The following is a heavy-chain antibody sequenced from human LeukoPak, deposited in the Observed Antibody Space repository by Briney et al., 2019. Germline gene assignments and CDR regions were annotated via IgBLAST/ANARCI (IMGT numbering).Heavy chain of an antibody. CDR2: IYYSGST. Sequence: PSETLSLTCIVSGGSIRTYSWNWIRQSPGKGLEWIGFIYYSGSTYYKPSLKSRVSISVDTSKNQFSLKLSSVTAADTAIYYCAREVKSDFWSGYYFDCWGQGTLVTVSS. CDR1: GGSIRTYS. D-gene: IGHD3-3*01. CDR3: AREVKSDFWSGYYFDC. J-gene: IGHJ4*02. V-gene: IGHV4-59*12.